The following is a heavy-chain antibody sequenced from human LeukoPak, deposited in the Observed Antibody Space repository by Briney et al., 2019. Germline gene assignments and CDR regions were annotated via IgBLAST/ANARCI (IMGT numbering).Heavy chain of an antibody. CDR1: GGSISSSSYY. V-gene: IGHV4-39*07. CDR2: IYYSGST. Sequence: PSETLSLTCTVSGGSISSSSYYWGWIRQPPGKGLEWIRSIYYSGSTYYNPSLKSRVTISVDKSKNQFSLKLSSVTAADTAVYYCASDTAWFDPWGQGTLVTVSS. D-gene: IGHD5-18*01. J-gene: IGHJ5*02. CDR3: ASDTAWFDP.